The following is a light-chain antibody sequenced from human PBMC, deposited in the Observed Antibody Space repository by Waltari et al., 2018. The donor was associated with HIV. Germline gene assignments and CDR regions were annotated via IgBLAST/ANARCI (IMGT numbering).Light chain of an antibody. CDR3: GTWDSSLSAGL. CDR2: ENN. J-gene: IGLJ3*02. V-gene: IGLV1-51*01. CDR1: SSNIGKNY. Sequence: QSVLTQPPSVSAAPGQKVTISCSGSSSNIGKNYVSWYQQIPGTSPKLTIYENNKRTSGIPDRLSCSKSGTSATLGINGLETGDEADYDCGTWDSSLSAGLFGGGTKLTVI.